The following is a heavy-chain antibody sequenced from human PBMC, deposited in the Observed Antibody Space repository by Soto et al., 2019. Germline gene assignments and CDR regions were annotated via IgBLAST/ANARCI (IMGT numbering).Heavy chain of an antibody. CDR3: AKDMSIAARHGMDV. D-gene: IGHD6-6*01. Sequence: GGSLRLSCAASGFTFDDYAMHWVRQAPGKGLEWVSGISWNSGSIGYADSVKGRFTISRDNAKNSLYLQMNSLRAEDTALYYCAKDMSIAARHGMDVWGQGTTVTVSS. CDR2: ISWNSGSI. CDR1: GFTFDDYA. J-gene: IGHJ6*02. V-gene: IGHV3-9*01.